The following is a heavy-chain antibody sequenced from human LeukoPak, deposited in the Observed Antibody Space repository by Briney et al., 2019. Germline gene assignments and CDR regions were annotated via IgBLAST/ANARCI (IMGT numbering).Heavy chain of an antibody. CDR2: INPNSGGT. Sequence: ASVKVSCKASGYTFTGYYMHWVRQAPGQGLEWMGRINPNSGGTNYAQKFQGRVTMIRDTSFSTAYMELSRLTYDDTAVYYCARDQGSSGWSDFDYWGQGTLVTVPS. CDR1: GYTFTGYY. J-gene: IGHJ4*02. CDR3: ARDQGSSGWSDFDY. D-gene: IGHD6-19*01. V-gene: IGHV1-2*06.